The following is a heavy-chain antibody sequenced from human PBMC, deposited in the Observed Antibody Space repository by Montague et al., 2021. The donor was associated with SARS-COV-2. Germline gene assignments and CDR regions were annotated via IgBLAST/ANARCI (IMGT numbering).Heavy chain of an antibody. Sequence: SLRLSCAASGFTFSSYAMHWVRQAPGKGLEWVAVISHDGSNKYYADSVKGRFTISRDNSKNTLYLQMNSLRPEDTAVYYCAKDATIFWFERGRGTFDHWGQGTLVAVSS. CDR3: AKDATIFWFERGRGTFDH. V-gene: IGHV3-30-3*01. CDR2: ISHDGSNK. J-gene: IGHJ4*02. CDR1: GFTFSSYA. D-gene: IGHD3-10*01.